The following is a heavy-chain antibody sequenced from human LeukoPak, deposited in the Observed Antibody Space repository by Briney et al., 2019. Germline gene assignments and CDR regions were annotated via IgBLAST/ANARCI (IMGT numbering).Heavy chain of an antibody. V-gene: IGHV3-30-3*01. D-gene: IGHD3-10*01. J-gene: IGHJ4*02. CDR3: ARDSGEGDY. CDR1: GFTFSSYA. CDR2: ISYDGSNK. Sequence: GGSLRLSCSASGFTFSSYAMHWVRQAPGKGLEWVAVISYDGSNKYYADSVKGRFTISRDNSKNTLYLQMNSLRAEDTAVYYCARDSGEGDYWGQGTLVTVSS.